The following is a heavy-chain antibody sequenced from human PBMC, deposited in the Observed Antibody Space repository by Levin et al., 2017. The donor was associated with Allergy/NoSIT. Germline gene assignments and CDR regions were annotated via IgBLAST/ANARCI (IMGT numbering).Heavy chain of an antibody. D-gene: IGHD2-21*01. V-gene: IGHV4-31*03. CDR2: MYYSGAT. CDR3: ARVRSVGGRGWFDT. CDR1: GGSIISGHYY. J-gene: IGHJ5*02. Sequence: SETLSLTCNVSGGSIISGHYYWSWIRQHPGKGLEWIGHMYYSGATYYNPSLQSRLSMSADTSENQFSLRLSSVTAADTAVYYCARVRSVGGRGWFDTWGQGTLVTVSS.